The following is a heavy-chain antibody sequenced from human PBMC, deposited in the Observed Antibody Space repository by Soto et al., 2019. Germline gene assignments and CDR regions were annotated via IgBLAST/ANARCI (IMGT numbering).Heavy chain of an antibody. CDR1: GFTFNIYW. Sequence: EVPLVESGGGLVQPGGSLRLSCAASGFTFNIYWMHWVRQAPGKGLVWVSRITSDGSSIVYADSVKSRFTMSRDNARNTVYLEMNSLGVEDTVVYYCARDWLYTIDSWGQGTLVTVSS. D-gene: IGHD2-2*02. V-gene: IGHV3-74*01. J-gene: IGHJ4*02. CDR3: ARDWLYTIDS. CDR2: ITSDGSSI.